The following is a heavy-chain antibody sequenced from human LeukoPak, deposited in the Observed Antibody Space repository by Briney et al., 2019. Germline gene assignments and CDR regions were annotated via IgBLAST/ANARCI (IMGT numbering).Heavy chain of an antibody. CDR2: IASDGRDK. CDR3: AKDAHTAAPAYYFDH. Sequence: GGPLRLSCVVSGFTFSTYGMHWVRQAPGKGMEWVAVIASDGRDKHYDDSVEGRFTIFRDNSKNTLYLQMISLRAEDTAVYYCAKDAHTAAPAYYFDHWGREP. J-gene: IGHJ4*02. V-gene: IGHV3-30*18. D-gene: IGHD6-13*01. CDR1: GFTFSTYG.